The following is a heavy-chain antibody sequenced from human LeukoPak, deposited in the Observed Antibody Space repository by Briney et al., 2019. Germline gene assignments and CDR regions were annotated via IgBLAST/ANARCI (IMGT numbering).Heavy chain of an antibody. D-gene: IGHD3-16*01. J-gene: IGHJ3*02. CDR3: ARVSLGASAHDAFDI. CDR2: IYYSGST. Sequence: PSETLSLTCTVSGGSISSYYWSWIRQPPGKGLEWIGYIYYSGSTNYNPSLKSRVTISVDTSKNQFSLKLSSVTAADTAVYYCARVSLGASAHDAFDIWGQGTMVTVSS. CDR1: GGSISSYY. V-gene: IGHV4-59*01.